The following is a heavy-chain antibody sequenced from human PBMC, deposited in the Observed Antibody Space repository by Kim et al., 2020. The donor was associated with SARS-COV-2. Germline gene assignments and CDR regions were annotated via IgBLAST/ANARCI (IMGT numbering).Heavy chain of an antibody. D-gene: IGHD2-15*01. J-gene: IGHJ6*02. CDR1: GFTFSSYG. CDR3: AKDGGWPYYGMDV. Sequence: GGSLRLSCAASGFTFSSYGMHWVRQAPGKGLEWVAVIGYDGSNKYYADSVKGRFTISRDSSKNTLYLQMNSLRAEDTAVYYCAKDGGWPYYGMDVWGQGT. CDR2: IGYDGSNK. V-gene: IGHV3-33*06.